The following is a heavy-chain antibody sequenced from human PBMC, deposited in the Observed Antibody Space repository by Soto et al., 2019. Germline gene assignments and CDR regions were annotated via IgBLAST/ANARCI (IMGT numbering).Heavy chain of an antibody. D-gene: IGHD3-22*01. J-gene: IGHJ4*02. CDR3: ARHLVIGVVVRHFDY. CDR2: IYYSGST. Sequence: QLQLQESGPGLVKPSETLSLTCTVSGGSISSSSYYWGWIRQPPGKGLEWIGSIYYSGSTYYNPSLKSRVTISVDTSKNQFSLKLSSVTAADTAVYYCARHLVIGVVVRHFDYWGQGTLVTVSS. CDR1: GGSISSSSYY. V-gene: IGHV4-39*01.